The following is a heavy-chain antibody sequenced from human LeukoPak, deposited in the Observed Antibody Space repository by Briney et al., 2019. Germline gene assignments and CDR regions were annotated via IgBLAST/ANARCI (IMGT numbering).Heavy chain of an antibody. CDR3: ASQRSSPNNWFDP. D-gene: IGHD2-2*01. Sequence: TGGSLRLSCAASGFTFSRYSMNWVRHTPGKGLEWVSGIRSNGITTYYADSVKGRFTTSRDNSKNTVYLQMNSLRADDTAMYYCASQRSSPNNWFDPWGQGTLVTVSS. CDR1: GFTFSRYS. V-gene: IGHV3-48*01. J-gene: IGHJ5*02. CDR2: IRSNGITT.